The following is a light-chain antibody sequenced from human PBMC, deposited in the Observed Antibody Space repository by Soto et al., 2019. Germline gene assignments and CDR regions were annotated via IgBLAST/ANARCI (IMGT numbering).Light chain of an antibody. CDR1: SSDIGSYNL. CDR3: RAYAASSVGL. V-gene: IGLV2-23*02. Sequence: QSALAQPASVSGSLGQSITISCTGTSSDIGSYNLVSWYQQHPGKAPKLIIYELNKRPSGLSNRFSGSKFGNTASLTISGLQAEDEADYYCRAYAASSVGLFGRGTKLTVL. CDR2: ELN. J-gene: IGLJ3*02.